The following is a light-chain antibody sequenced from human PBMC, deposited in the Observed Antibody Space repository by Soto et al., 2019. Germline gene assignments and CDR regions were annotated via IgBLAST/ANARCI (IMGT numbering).Light chain of an antibody. CDR2: GAS. J-gene: IGKJ1*01. Sequence: EIVLTQSPGTLSLSPGERATLSCRASQSVSSNYLAWYQQKPGQAPRLLMYGASSRATGIPDRFSGSGSGTDFTLSISRLEPEDFAVYYCQQSGSSPRTFGQGTKVEIK. CDR1: QSVSSNY. V-gene: IGKV3-20*01. CDR3: QQSGSSPRT.